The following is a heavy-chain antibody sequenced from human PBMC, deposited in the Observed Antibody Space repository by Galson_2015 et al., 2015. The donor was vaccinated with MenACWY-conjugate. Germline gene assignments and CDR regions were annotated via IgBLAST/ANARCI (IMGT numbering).Heavy chain of an antibody. D-gene: IGHD3-22*01. J-gene: IGHJ4*02. Sequence: SLRFSCAASGFTVSSNYMSWVRQAPGKGLEWVSVIYSGGSTYYADSVKGRFTTSRDNSKNTLYLQMNSLRAEDTAVYYCARTPTPDYYDSSGYVGRALVGWGQGTLVTVSS. V-gene: IGHV3-53*01. CDR1: GFTVSSNY. CDR2: IYSGGST. CDR3: ARTPTPDYYDSSGYVGRALVG.